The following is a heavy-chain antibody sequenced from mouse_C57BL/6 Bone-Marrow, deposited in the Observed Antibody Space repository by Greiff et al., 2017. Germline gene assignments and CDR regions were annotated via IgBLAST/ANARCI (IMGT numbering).Heavy chain of an antibody. CDR2: IDPSDSET. CDR3: ARSSGSRVYYYAMDY. V-gene: IGHV1-52*01. D-gene: IGHD3-1*01. Sequence: VQLQQPGAELVRPGSSVKLSCKASGYTFTSYWMHWVKQRPIQGLEWIGNIDPSDSETHYNQKFKDKATLTVDKSSSTAYMQLSSLTSEDSAVYYCARSSGSRVYYYAMDYWGQGTSVTVSS. CDR1: GYTFTSYW. J-gene: IGHJ4*01.